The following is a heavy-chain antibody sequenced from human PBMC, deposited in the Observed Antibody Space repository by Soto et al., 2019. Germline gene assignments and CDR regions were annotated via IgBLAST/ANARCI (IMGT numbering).Heavy chain of an antibody. V-gene: IGHV3-21*04. CDR1: GFTFSSYS. J-gene: IGHJ4*02. D-gene: IGHD6-13*01. CDR2: ISSSSSYI. CDR3: AKGGPRGPLIAADGPFDY. Sequence: GESLRLSCAASGFTFSSYSMNWVRQAQGQGLEWVSSISSSSSYIYYADAVKGRFTSSRDNAKNSLYLQMNSLRAEDRAVDYWAKGGPRGPLIAADGPFDYWGQGTQVTASS.